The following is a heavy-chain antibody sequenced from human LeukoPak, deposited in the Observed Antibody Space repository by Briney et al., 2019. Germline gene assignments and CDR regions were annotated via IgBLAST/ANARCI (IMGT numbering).Heavy chain of an antibody. J-gene: IGHJ4*02. D-gene: IGHD3-22*01. V-gene: IGHV1-2*02. CDR2: INPKSGGT. CDR3: ARPKYYYDSSGYYLG. CDR1: GYTFTGHF. Sequence: ASVKVSCKASGYTFTGHFMHWVRQAPGQGLEWMGWINPKSGGTKSARKFQGRVTMTRDTSISTAYMELSRLRSDDTAVYYCARPKYYYDSSGYYLGWGQGTLVTVSS.